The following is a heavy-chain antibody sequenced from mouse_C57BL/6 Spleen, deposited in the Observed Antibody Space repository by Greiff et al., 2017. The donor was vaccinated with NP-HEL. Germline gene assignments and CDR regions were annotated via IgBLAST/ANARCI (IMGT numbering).Heavy chain of an antibody. CDR2: IHPNSGST. CDR3: ARTYDYDGPSYWYFDV. J-gene: IGHJ1*03. Sequence: QVQLKQPGAELVKPGASVKLSCKASGYTFTSYWMHWVKQRPGQGLEWIGMIHPNSGSTNYNEKFKSKATLTVDKSSSTAYMQLSSLTSEDSAVYYCARTYDYDGPSYWYFDVWGTGTTVTVSS. CDR1: GYTFTSYW. D-gene: IGHD2-4*01. V-gene: IGHV1-64*01.